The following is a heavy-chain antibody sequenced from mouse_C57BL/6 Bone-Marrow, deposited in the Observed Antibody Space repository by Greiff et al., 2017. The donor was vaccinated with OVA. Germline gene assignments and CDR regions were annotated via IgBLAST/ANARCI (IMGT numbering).Heavy chain of an antibody. CDR1: GYTFTDYN. V-gene: IGHV1-18*01. CDR3: ARRLRWYFDV. Sequence: VHVKQSGPELVKPGASVKIPCKASGYTFTDYNMDWVKQSHGKSLEWIGDINPNNGGTIYNQKFKGKATLTVDKSSSTAYMELRSLTSEDTAVYYCARRLRWYFDVWGTGTTVTVPS. D-gene: IGHD1-1*01. CDR2: INPNNGGT. J-gene: IGHJ1*03.